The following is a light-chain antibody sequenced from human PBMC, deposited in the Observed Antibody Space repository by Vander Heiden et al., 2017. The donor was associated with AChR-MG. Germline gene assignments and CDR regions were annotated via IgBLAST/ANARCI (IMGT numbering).Light chain of an antibody. CDR1: SSNIGSNY. Sequence: QSVLTQPPSASVTPGQRVTISCSGSSSNIGSNYVYWYQQLPGTAPKLLIYRNKQRPSGVPDRFSGSKSGASASLAIGGLRSEDEADYYCAAWDDSLSGLVVFGGGTKLTFL. V-gene: IGLV1-47*01. CDR2: RNK. CDR3: AAWDDSLSGLVV. J-gene: IGLJ2*01.